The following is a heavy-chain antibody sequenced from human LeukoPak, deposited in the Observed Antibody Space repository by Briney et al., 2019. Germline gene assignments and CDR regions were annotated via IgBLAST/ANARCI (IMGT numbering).Heavy chain of an antibody. V-gene: IGHV3-43*01. CDR1: GFTFDEYT. J-gene: IGHJ6*03. Sequence: PGGPLRLSCAASGFTFDEYTMHWVRQAPGKCLEWVSLISWDGGSTYYADSVKGRFTISRDNSKNSLYLQMNSLRTEDTALYYCAKGNYYYMDVWGKGTTVTVSS. CDR2: ISWDGGST. CDR3: AKGNYYYMDV.